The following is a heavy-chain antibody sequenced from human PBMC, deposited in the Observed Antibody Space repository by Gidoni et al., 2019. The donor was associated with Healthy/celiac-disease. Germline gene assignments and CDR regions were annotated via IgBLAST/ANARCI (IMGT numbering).Heavy chain of an antibody. CDR1: GGSFSGSY. CDR3: ARGGYSSGWYATHVQYYFDY. CDR2: INHSGST. J-gene: IGHJ4*02. Sequence: QVQLQQWGAGLSTPSETLSPTCAVYGGSFSGSYWSWIRQPPGKGLEWIGEINHSGSTNYKPSLKSRVTISVDTSKNQFSLKLSSVTAADTAVYYCARGGYSSGWYATHVQYYFDYWGQGTLVTVSS. V-gene: IGHV4-34*01. D-gene: IGHD6-19*01.